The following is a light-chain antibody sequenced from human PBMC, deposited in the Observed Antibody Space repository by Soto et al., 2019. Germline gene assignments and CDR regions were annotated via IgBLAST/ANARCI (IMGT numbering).Light chain of an antibody. CDR3: QQYDSSRLT. V-gene: IGKV3-20*01. CDR1: QSVSSSF. J-gene: IGKJ4*01. CDR2: GAS. Sequence: EIVLTQSPGTLSLSPGERATLSCRASQSVSSSFLAWYQQKPGQAPRLLIYGASSRATGIPARFSGSGSGTDFSLTISRLEPEDFAVYYCQQYDSSRLTFGGGTKVEIK.